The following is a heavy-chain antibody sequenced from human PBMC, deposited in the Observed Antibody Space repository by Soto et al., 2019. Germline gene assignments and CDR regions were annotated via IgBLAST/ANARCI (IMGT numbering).Heavy chain of an antibody. CDR2: INSGDGTT. CDR3: VRPYYTSRWFYFDC. CDR1: GFDFGYYY. J-gene: IGHJ4*02. D-gene: IGHD6-13*01. V-gene: IGHV3-11*01. Sequence: PGGSLRLSCTGSGFDFGYYYMSWFRQAPGKGLERVSCINSGDGTTYSTDSVQGRFTISRDNAKKKVYLKLRTLSVEDTALYYCVRPYYTSRWFYFDCWGQGTLVTVSS.